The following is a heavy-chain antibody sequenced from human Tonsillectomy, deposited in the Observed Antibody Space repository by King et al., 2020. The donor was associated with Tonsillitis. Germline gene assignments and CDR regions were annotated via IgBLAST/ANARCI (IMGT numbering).Heavy chain of an antibody. CDR2: VYYSVSN. D-gene: IGHD6-19*01. CDR3: ARIQWLANYYYYYMDV. CDR1: SGSISSASYY. V-gene: IGHV4-39*01. Sequence: QLQESGPGLVKPSETLSLTCTVSSGSISSASYYCGWIRLPPGLGLEWIGSVYYSVSNYYHPSLNSRVNISVDTSKNQFSLKLSSVTAADTAVYYCARIQWLANYYYYYMDVWGKGTTVTVSS. J-gene: IGHJ6*03.